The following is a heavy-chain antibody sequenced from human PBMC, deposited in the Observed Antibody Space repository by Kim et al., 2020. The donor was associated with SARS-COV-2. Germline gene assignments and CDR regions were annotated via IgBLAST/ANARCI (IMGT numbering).Heavy chain of an antibody. V-gene: IGHV4-34*01. CDR2: GT. J-gene: IGHJ4*02. Sequence: GTNANPSLKSRLTIPIDTSKNHLSLKLTSVTAADTAVYYCARGVITTGFNSWGQGTLVTVSS. CDR3: ARGVITTGFNS. D-gene: IGHD3-22*01.